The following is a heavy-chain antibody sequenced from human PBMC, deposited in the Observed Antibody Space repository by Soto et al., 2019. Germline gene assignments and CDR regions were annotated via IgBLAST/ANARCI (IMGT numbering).Heavy chain of an antibody. CDR1: GYTFTSYT. D-gene: IGHD3-22*01. CDR3: ASSYYDDSGGYSSLYYYYGMDV. CDR2: INAGNGNT. J-gene: IGHJ6*02. Sequence: QVQLVQSGAEVKKPGASVKVSCKASGYTFTSYTMHWVRQAPGQRLEWMGWINAGNGNTKYSQMFQGRVTITRDTXAXXAYMELSSLRSDDTAVYYCASSYYDDSGGYSSLYYYYGMDVWGQGTTVTVSS. V-gene: IGHV1-3*01.